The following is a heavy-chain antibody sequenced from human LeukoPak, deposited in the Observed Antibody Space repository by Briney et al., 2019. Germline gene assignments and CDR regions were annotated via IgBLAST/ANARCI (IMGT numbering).Heavy chain of an antibody. V-gene: IGHV3-48*01. J-gene: IGHJ3*02. Sequence: GGSLRLSCAASGFTFSSYSMNWVRQAPGKGLEWVSYISSSSSTIYYADSVKGRFTISRDNAKNSLYLQMNSLRAEDTAVYYCAGPTVTGAFDIWGQGTMVTVSS. D-gene: IGHD4-17*01. CDR1: GFTFSSYS. CDR2: ISSSSSTI. CDR3: AGPTVTGAFDI.